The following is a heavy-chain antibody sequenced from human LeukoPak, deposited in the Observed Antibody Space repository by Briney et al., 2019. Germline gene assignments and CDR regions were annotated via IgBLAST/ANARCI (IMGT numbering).Heavy chain of an antibody. Sequence: ASVKVSCKASGYTFTSYGISWVRQAPGQGLEWMGWISAYNGNTNYAQKLQGRVTMTTDTSTSTAYMELRSLRSDDTAVYYCARNGDGYDILTGYLFDPWGQGTLVTVSS. V-gene: IGHV1-18*01. D-gene: IGHD3-9*01. CDR3: ARNGDGYDILTGYLFDP. CDR2: ISAYNGNT. J-gene: IGHJ5*02. CDR1: GYTFTSYG.